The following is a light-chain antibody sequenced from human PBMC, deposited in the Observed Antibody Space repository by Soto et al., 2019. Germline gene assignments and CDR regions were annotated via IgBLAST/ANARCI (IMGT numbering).Light chain of an antibody. CDR1: SSDVGGYNY. Sequence: QSALTQPASVSGSPGQSITISRTGTSSDVGGYNYVSWYQQHPGKAPKLMIYDVSNRPSGVSNRFSGSKSGNTASLTISGLQAEDEADKYCSSYTSSSTPLYVFGTGTKVTVL. J-gene: IGLJ1*01. CDR2: DVS. CDR3: SSYTSSSTPLYV. V-gene: IGLV2-14*01.